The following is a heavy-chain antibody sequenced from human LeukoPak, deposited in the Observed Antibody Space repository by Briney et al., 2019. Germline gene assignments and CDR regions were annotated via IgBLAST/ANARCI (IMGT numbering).Heavy chain of an antibody. D-gene: IGHD2-15*01. J-gene: IGHJ4*02. V-gene: IGHV3-21*01. CDR1: GFTFSSYS. CDR2: ISSSSSYI. Sequence: GGSLRLSCAASGFTFSSYSMNWVRQAPGKGLEWVSSISSSSSYIYYADSVKGRFTISRDNAKNSLYLQMNSLRAEDTAVYYCARDRCEDIVVVVAATGGDYWGQGTLVTVSS. CDR3: ARDRCEDIVVVVAATGGDY.